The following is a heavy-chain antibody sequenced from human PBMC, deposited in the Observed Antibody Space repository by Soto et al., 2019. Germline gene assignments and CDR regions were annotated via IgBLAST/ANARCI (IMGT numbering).Heavy chain of an antibody. Sequence: GASVKVSCEASGYTFTGYYMHWVRQAPGQGLEWMGWINPNSGGTNYAQKFQGWVTMTRDTSISTAYMELSRLRSDDTAVYYCARGPGSGWYMYYFDYWGQGTLVTVSS. CDR3: ARGPGSGWYMYYFDY. V-gene: IGHV1-2*04. D-gene: IGHD6-19*01. J-gene: IGHJ4*02. CDR1: GYTFTGYY. CDR2: INPNSGGT.